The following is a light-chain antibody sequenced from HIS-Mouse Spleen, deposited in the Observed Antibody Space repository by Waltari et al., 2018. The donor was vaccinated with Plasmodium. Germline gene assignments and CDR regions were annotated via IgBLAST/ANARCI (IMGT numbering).Light chain of an antibody. J-gene: IGLJ3*02. CDR2: QDS. CDR1: KLGDKY. V-gene: IGLV3-1*01. Sequence: SYELTQPPSVSVSPGQTASITCSGDKLGDKYACWYQQTPGQSPVLVIYQDSKRPSVIPEGFAVSNSGNTATLTISGTQAMDEADYYCQAWDSSTASWVFGGGTKLTVL. CDR3: QAWDSSTASWV.